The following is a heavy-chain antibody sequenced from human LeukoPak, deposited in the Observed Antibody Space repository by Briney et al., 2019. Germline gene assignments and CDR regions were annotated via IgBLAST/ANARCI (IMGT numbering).Heavy chain of an antibody. CDR3: ARGYYYDSSGPGGY. V-gene: IGHV1-2*04. Sequence: ASVKVSCKASGYTFTGYYMHWVRQAPGQGLEWMGWINPNSGGTNYAQKFQGWVTMTRDTSISTAYMELSSLRSEDTAVYYCARGYYYDSSGPGGYWGQGTLVTVSS. J-gene: IGHJ4*02. D-gene: IGHD3-22*01. CDR1: GYTFTGYY. CDR2: INPNSGGT.